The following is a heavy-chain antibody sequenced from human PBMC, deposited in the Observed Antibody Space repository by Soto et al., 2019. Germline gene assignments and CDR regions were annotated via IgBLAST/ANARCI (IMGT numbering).Heavy chain of an antibody. CDR1: SGSITTSVL. V-gene: IGHV4-4*01. D-gene: IGHD1-26*01. J-gene: IGHJ4*02. Sequence: LPETLSLTCDVSSGSITTSVLWTWVRQFPGKGLEWIGEIAHDGHTNYNPSLSGRVTMSVDLSNSQFSLKVASVTAADTAVYFCVGGRDYDYWGQGTLVTVS. CDR3: VGGRDYDY. CDR2: IAHDGHT.